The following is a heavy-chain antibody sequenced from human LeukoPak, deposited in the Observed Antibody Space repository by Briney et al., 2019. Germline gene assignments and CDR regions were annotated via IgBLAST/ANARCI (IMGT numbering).Heavy chain of an antibody. CDR1: GYTFTSYP. CDR2: INTNTGNP. V-gene: IGHV7-4-1*02. J-gene: IGHJ4*02. D-gene: IGHD5-18*01. CDR3: ARERDNYGLLRVNDY. Sequence: ASVKVSCKASGYTFTSYPMNWVRQAPGQGLEWMGWINTNTGNPTYAQGFTGRFVFSLDTSVSTAYLQISSLKAEDTAVYYCARERDNYGLLRVNDYWGQGTLVTVSS.